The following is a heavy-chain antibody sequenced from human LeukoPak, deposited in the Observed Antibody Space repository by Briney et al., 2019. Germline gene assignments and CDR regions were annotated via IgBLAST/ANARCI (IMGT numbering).Heavy chain of an antibody. CDR3: SLEYSSSPGGY. D-gene: IGHD6-6*01. J-gene: IGHJ4*02. CDR1: GYTFTNYY. V-gene: IGHV1-2*02. Sequence: GASVKVSCKASGYTFTNYYMHWVRQAPGQGLEWMGWINPNTGDTNYAQKFQGRVTMTRDTSISTVYMEVNRLRSDDTAVFYCSLEYSSSPGGYWGQGTLVIVSS. CDR2: INPNTGDT.